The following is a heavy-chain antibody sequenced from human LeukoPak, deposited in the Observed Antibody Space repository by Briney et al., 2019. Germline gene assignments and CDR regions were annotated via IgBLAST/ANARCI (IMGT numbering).Heavy chain of an antibody. Sequence: ASVKVSCKTSGYTFSRHYIHWVRQAPGQGLEWLGIINTSGATTRYGQNFRGRVTATRDTSTSTVYMEMSSLNSEDTAVYYCARGLESSGWYGMDVWGQGTTIIVSS. D-gene: IGHD6-19*01. CDR2: INTSGATT. J-gene: IGHJ6*02. CDR1: GYTFSRHY. CDR3: ARGLESSGWYGMDV. V-gene: IGHV1-46*01.